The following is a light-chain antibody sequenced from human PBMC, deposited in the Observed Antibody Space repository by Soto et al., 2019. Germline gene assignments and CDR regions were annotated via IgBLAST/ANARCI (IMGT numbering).Light chain of an antibody. CDR3: LQDYNYPLT. V-gene: IGKV1-6*01. Sequence: AIQITQSPSSPSASVGDRVTITCRASQGIRNDLGWYQQKPGKAPKLLIYAASSLQSGVPSRFSGSGSGTDFTLTISSXQPEDFATYYCLQDYNYPLTFGPGTKVDIK. CDR1: QGIRND. CDR2: AAS. J-gene: IGKJ3*01.